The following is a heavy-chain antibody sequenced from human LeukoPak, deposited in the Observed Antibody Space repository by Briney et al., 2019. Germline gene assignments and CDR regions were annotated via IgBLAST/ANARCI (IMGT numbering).Heavy chain of an antibody. Sequence: SETLSLTCTVSGGSISSGSYYWSWIRQPAGKGLEWIGRIYTSGSTNYNPSLKSRVTISVDTSKNQFSLKLSSVTAADTAVYYCAKDGGYSSSWCDIDYWGQGTLVTVSS. J-gene: IGHJ4*02. V-gene: IGHV4-61*02. D-gene: IGHD6-13*01. CDR2: IYTSGST. CDR1: GGSISSGSYY. CDR3: AKDGGYSSSWCDIDY.